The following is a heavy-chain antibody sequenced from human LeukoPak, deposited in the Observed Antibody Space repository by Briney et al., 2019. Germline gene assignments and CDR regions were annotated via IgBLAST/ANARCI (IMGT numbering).Heavy chain of an antibody. V-gene: IGHV3-23*01. D-gene: IGHD1-26*01. Sequence: GGSLRLTCAASGFTFSSYAMNWVRQAPGKGLEWASSISESGGTTDYADSVKGRFTISRDNSKNTLYLQMNSLRAEDTAVYYCAKGRGWEASYYYYYMDVWGKGTTVTISS. CDR3: AKGRGWEASYYYYYMDV. CDR2: ISESGGTT. J-gene: IGHJ6*03. CDR1: GFTFSSYA.